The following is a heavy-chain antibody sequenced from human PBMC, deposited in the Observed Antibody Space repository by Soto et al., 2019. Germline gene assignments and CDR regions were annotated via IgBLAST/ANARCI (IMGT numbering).Heavy chain of an antibody. CDR3: AKVLSKNYYYPFDF. Sequence: GGSLRLSCTASGFTFSDYAMTWVRQAPGKGLEWVSTISGGSSVTYYGDSVKGRFTISRDNAKKTLFLRLNRLSAEDTATYYCAKVLSKNYYYPFDFWGQGTKVAVSS. D-gene: IGHD3-10*01. CDR2: ISGGSSVT. V-gene: IGHV3-23*01. CDR1: GFTFSDYA. J-gene: IGHJ4*02.